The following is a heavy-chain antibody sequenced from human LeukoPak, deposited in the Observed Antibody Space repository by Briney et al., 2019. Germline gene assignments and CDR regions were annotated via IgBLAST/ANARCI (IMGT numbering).Heavy chain of an antibody. CDR3: AKDVIKGSPLWVDYFDY. CDR2: ISGSGGST. J-gene: IGHJ4*02. CDR1: GFTFNSYA. Sequence: PGGSLRLSCAASGFTFNSYAVSWVRQAPGKGLEWVSGISGSGGSTYYADSVKGRFTVSRDNSKNTLYMQMNSLRVEDTAVYYCAKDVIKGSPLWVDYFDYWGRGTLVTVSS. D-gene: IGHD5-18*01. V-gene: IGHV3-23*01.